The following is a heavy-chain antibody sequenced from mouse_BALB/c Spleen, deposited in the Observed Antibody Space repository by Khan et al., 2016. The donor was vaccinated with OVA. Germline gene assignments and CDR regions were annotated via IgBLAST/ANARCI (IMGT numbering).Heavy chain of an antibody. CDR3: AREEALYYFDY. D-gene: IGHD3-2*02. CDR1: GYIFTSYW. Sequence: QVQLKQSGAELVRPGASVKLSCKTSGYIFTSYWIHWVKQRSGQGLEWIARIYPGTDNSSYNEKLKDQATLTADTSSSTAYMQLSSLKSEDSAVYCCAREEALYYFDYWGQGTTLTVSS. J-gene: IGHJ2*01. CDR2: IYPGTDNS. V-gene: IGHV1-76*01.